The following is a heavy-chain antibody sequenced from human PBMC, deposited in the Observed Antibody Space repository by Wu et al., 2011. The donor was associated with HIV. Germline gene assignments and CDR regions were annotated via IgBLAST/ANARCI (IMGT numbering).Heavy chain of an antibody. J-gene: IGHJ6*03. CDR2: INPHSGGT. Sequence: VQLVQSGAEVKKPGASVKVSCKASGYTFTAYYMHWLRQAPGQGLEWMGWINPHSGGTNFAQKFQGRVTMTRDTSITTAYMELSRLRSDDTAVYYXARDPYSSSFYYYYFMDVWGKGTTVTVSS. CDR3: ARDPYSSSFYYYYFMDV. V-gene: IGHV1-2*02. D-gene: IGHD6-6*01. CDR1: GYTFTAYY.